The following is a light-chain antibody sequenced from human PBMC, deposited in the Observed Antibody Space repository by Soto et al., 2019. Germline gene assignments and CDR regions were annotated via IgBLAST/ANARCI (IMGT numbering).Light chain of an antibody. CDR2: ENN. V-gene: IGLV1-51*02. J-gene: IGLJ1*01. CDR3: GTWDSSLSAFYV. Sequence: QSVLTQPPSVSAAPGQKGTISCSGNSPQNGNNYVSWYQQLPGTAPKLLIYENNKRPSGIPDRFSGSKSGTSATLGITGLQTGDEADYYCGTWDSSLSAFYVFGTGTKVTVL. CDR1: SPQNGNNY.